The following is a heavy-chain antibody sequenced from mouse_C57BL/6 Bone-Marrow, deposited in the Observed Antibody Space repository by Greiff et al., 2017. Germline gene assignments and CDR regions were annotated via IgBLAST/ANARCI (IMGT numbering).Heavy chain of an antibody. CDR2: INPSTGDT. Sequence: VQLKQSGPELVKPGASVKIFCKASGYSFTGYYMNWVKQSPEKSLEWIGEINPSTGDTTYNQKFKAKATLTVDKSSSTAYMQLKSLTSEDSAVYDCARSMMVTTTNWVNFDYWGQGTTRTVSS. CDR3: ARSMMVTTTNWVNFDY. J-gene: IGHJ2*01. D-gene: IGHD2-3*01. CDR1: GYSFTGYY. V-gene: IGHV1-42*01.